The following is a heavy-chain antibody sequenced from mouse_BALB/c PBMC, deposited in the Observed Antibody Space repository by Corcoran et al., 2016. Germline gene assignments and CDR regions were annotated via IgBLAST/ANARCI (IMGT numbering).Heavy chain of an antibody. J-gene: IGHJ1*01. CDR2: IDPANGNT. Sequence: EVQLQQSGAELVKPGASVKLSCTASGFNIKETYMQWGKQGPEQGLEWIGRIDPANGNTKYDPKFQGKATITADTSSKTAYLQLSSLTSEDTAVYYCAGGDWYFDVWGAGTTVTVSS. CDR3: AGGDWYFDV. CDR1: GFNIKETY. V-gene: IGHV14-3*02.